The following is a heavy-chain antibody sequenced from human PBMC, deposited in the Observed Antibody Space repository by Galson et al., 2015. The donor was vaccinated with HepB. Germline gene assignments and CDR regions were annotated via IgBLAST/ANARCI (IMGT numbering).Heavy chain of an antibody. CDR3: TRLGDFSGYSSK. CDR2: IRSKANNHAT. CDR1: GFTFSGSA. Sequence: SLRLSCAASGFTFSGSAIHWVRQASGNGPEWVALIRSKANNHATSYVPSLRGRFTISRDDSKNMAYLHMKSLKPEDTAVYYCTRLGDFSGYSSKWGQGTLVTVSS. V-gene: IGHV3-73*01. J-gene: IGHJ4*02. D-gene: IGHD6-13*01.